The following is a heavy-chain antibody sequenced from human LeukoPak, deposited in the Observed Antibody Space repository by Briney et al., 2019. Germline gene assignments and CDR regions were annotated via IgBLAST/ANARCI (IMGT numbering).Heavy chain of an antibody. J-gene: IGHJ4*02. V-gene: IGHV4-30-2*01. D-gene: IGHD6-19*01. CDR3: ARMAVAGPFDY. Sequence: SETLSLTCTVSGGSISSGVYYWTWIRQPPGKGLEWIGYIYHTGTTYYNPSLESRVTISLDRSKTQFSLKLNSVTAADMAVYYCARMAVAGPFDYWGQGTLVTVSS. CDR2: IYHTGTT. CDR1: GGSISSGVYY.